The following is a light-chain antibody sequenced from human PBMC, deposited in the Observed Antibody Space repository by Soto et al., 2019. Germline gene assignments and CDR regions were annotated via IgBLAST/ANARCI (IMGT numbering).Light chain of an antibody. CDR3: CSYAGSYTYV. CDR2: DVT. Sequence: QSALTQPRSVSGSPGQSVTISCTGTSSDVGHYNYVSWYQQHPGKAPKVMIYDVTKRPSGVPDRFSGSKSGNTASLTISGLQADDEADYYCCSYAGSYTYVFGTGTKLT. V-gene: IGLV2-11*01. CDR1: SSDVGHYNY. J-gene: IGLJ1*01.